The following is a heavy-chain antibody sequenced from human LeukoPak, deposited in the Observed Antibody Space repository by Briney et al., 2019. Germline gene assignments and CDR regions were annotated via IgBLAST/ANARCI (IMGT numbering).Heavy chain of an antibody. Sequence: GGSLRLSCAASGFTFGNYAMTWVRQAPGKGLEWVSSMSGSGSSTYFAESVKGRFTISRDNSKNTLYLQMNSLRAEDTALYYCVRDDDRPDNGLDYWGQGTLVTVSS. V-gene: IGHV3-23*01. D-gene: IGHD3-22*01. CDR2: MSGSGSST. CDR1: GFTFGNYA. CDR3: VRDDDRPDNGLDY. J-gene: IGHJ4*02.